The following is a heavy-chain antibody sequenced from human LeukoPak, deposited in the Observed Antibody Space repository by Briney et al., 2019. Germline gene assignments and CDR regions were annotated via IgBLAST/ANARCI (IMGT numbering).Heavy chain of an antibody. Sequence: GGSLRLSCAASGFSFSTYAMSWVRQAPGKGLEWASSISDSGGSTYYADSVKGRFTISRDTSKNTLYLQMNSLRAEDTAVYYCAKGYCSGGSCYYHNWFDPWGQGTQVTVSS. CDR2: ISDSGGST. CDR3: AKGYCSGGSCYYHNWFDP. CDR1: GFSFSTYA. V-gene: IGHV3-23*01. D-gene: IGHD2-15*01. J-gene: IGHJ5*02.